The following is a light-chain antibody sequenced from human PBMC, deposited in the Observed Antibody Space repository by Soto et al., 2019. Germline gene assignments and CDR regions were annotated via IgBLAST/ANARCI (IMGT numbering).Light chain of an antibody. CDR1: SSDVGSYNR. CDR3: SLYISGSTYV. Sequence: QSALTQPPSVSGSPGQSVTLSFTGTSSDVGSYNRLSWYQQPPGTAPKLIMYEVNTRPSGVPDRFSGSKSGSTASLTISGLQAEDEADYYCSLYISGSTYVFGTGTKVTVL. CDR2: EVN. V-gene: IGLV2-18*01. J-gene: IGLJ1*01.